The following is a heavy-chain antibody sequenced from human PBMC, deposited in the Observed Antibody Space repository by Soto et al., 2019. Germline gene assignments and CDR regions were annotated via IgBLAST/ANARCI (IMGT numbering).Heavy chain of an antibody. CDR1: GFTFSSYG. D-gene: IGHD5-18*01. Sequence: GGSLRLSCAASGFTFSSYGMTGVRQAPGKGMGGVAVIWYDGNNKYYAESVKGRFTISRDTSKNTLYLQMNSLRAEDTAVYYCARDGVTGSFYFDYWGRGTLVTVSS. CDR3: ARDGVTGSFYFDY. J-gene: IGHJ4*02. V-gene: IGHV3-33*01. CDR2: IWYDGNNK.